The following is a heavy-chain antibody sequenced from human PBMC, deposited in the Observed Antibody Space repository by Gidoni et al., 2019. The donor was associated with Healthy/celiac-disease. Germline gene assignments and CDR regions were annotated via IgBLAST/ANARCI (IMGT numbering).Heavy chain of an antibody. Sequence: EVQLVESGGGLVQPGGSLSLSCAASGFPFSSYAWSWVRQAPGKGLGWCAAISGGGGSTYYADSVKCRFTISRDNSKNTLYLQMNSLRAEDTAVYYCAKSLEYYYDFDYWGQGTLVTVSS. CDR1: GFPFSSYA. D-gene: IGHD3-22*01. CDR3: AKSLEYYYDFDY. J-gene: IGHJ4*02. V-gene: IGHV3-23*04. CDR2: ISGGGGST.